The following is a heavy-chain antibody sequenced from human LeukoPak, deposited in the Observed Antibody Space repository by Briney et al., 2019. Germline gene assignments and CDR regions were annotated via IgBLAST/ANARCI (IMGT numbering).Heavy chain of an antibody. CDR2: IYHSGDT. V-gene: IGHV4-4*02. CDR1: GGSISSSNW. D-gene: IGHD3-10*01. J-gene: IGHJ4*02. CDR3: ARRAMVRGVTFDD. Sequence: SGTLSLTCAVSGGSISSSNWWSWGRPPPGKGVEGVGEIYHSGDTNYNPSLKGRVTISVDNSKNQFSLKLSSVTAADTAVYYCARRAMVRGVTFDDWGQGTLVTVSS.